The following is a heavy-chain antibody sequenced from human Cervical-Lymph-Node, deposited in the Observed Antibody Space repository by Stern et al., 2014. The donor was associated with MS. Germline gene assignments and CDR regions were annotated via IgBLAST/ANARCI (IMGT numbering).Heavy chain of an antibody. J-gene: IGHJ4*02. D-gene: IGHD1-26*01. CDR1: ENTFTGYY. CDR3: ARSSLGSGIDY. CDR2: INPNSGAT. V-gene: IGHV1-2*02. Sequence: QVKLVESGAEVKNPVASVKVTCMTSENTFTGYYIHWVRQAPGQGLEWMGGINPNSGATNYAQRLQDRVSLTSDTSNSLAYMELDRLTSDDTAVYYCARSSLGSGIDYWGQGSLVTVSS.